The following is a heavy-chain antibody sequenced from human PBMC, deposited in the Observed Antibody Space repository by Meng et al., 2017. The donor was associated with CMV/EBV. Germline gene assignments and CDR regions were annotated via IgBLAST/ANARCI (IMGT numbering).Heavy chain of an antibody. D-gene: IGHD2/OR15-2a*01. CDR1: GVSISSGDYY. J-gene: IGHJ4*02. Sequence: HVELQESGPGLLNPSQTLSLTCTVSGVSISSGDYYWSWIRQPPGNGLEWIGYIYYSGSTYYNPSLKSRVTISVDTSKNQFSLKLSSVTAADTAVYYCARTGEYPTFDYWGQGTLVTVSS. CDR3: ARTGEYPTFDY. V-gene: IGHV4-30-4*08. CDR2: IYYSGST.